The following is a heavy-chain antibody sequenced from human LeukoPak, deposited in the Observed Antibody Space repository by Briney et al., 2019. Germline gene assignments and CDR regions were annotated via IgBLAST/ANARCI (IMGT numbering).Heavy chain of an antibody. CDR3: AREWNY. CDR2: IYYSGST. CDR1: GGSISSSSYY. J-gene: IGHJ4*02. V-gene: IGHV4-61*01. Sequence: SETLSLTCTVSGGSISSSSYYWSWIRQPPGKGLEWIGYIYYSGSTNYNPSLKSRVTISVDTSKNQFSLKLSSVTAADTAVYYCAREWNYWGQGTLVTVSS.